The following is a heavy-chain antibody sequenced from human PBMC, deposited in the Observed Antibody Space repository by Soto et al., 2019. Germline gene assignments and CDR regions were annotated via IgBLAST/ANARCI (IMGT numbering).Heavy chain of an antibody. CDR3: ARKSTYSSSWVYFGY. Sequence: ASVKVSCKASGGTFSSYAISWVRQAPGQGLEWMGGIIPIFGTANYAQKFQGRVTITADESTSTAYMELSSLRSEDTAVYYCARKSTYSSSWVYFGYWGQGTLVTVSS. V-gene: IGHV1-69*13. D-gene: IGHD6-13*01. J-gene: IGHJ4*02. CDR1: GGTFSSYA. CDR2: IIPIFGTA.